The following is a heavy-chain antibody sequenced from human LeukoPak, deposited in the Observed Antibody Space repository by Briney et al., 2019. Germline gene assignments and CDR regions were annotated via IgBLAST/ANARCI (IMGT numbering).Heavy chain of an antibody. CDR3: AKDYSGERYYYGMDV. V-gene: IGHV3-23*01. Sequence: PGGSLRLSCAVSGFTFRSYAMSWVRQAPGKGLEWVSAISGSGGSTYYADSVKGRFTISRDNSKNTLYLQMNSLRAEDTAVYYCAKDYSGERYYYGMDVWGQGTTVTVSS. CDR1: GFTFRSYA. D-gene: IGHD3-10*01. J-gene: IGHJ6*02. CDR2: ISGSGGST.